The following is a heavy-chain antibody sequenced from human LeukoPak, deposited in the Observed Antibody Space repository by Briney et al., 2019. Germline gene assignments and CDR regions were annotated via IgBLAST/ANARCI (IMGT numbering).Heavy chain of an antibody. Sequence: SETLSLTCAAYGGSFSGYYWSWIRQPPGKGLEWIGEINHSGSTNYNPSLKSRVTISVDTSKNQFSLKLSSVTAADTAVCYCATPYGATPGAFDIWGQGTMVTVSS. CDR1: GGSFSGYY. CDR2: INHSGST. V-gene: IGHV4-34*01. CDR3: ATPYGATPGAFDI. D-gene: IGHD4-17*01. J-gene: IGHJ3*02.